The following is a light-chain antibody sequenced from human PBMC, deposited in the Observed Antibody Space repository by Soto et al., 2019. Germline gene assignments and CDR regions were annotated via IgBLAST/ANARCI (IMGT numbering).Light chain of an antibody. J-gene: IGLJ2*01. CDR3: FLSYSGARV. CDR2: DTN. Sequence: QTVVTQEPSLTVSPGGTVTLTCGSSTGAVTSGHYPYWFQQKPGQAPRTLIYDTNNKHSWTPARYSGSLLGGKAALTLSGAQPEDEVEYYCFLSYSGARVFGGGTKLTVL. CDR1: TGAVTSGHY. V-gene: IGLV7-46*01.